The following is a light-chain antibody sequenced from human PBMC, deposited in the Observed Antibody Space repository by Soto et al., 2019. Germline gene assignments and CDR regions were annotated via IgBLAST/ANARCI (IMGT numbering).Light chain of an antibody. CDR2: AAS. CDR1: QSISSY. V-gene: IGKV1-39*01. J-gene: IGKJ2*01. CDR3: QQTYDPPYT. Sequence: DIQMTQSPSSLSASVGDRVTITCRASQSISSYLNWYQEKPGKAPKLLIYAASSLQGGVPSRFSGGGSGTDFTLAISSLQPEDFATYYCQQTYDPPYTFGQGTKLQIK.